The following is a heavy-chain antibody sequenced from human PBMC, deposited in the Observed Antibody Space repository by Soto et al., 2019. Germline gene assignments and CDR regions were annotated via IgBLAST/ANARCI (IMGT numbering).Heavy chain of an antibody. D-gene: IGHD6-19*01. CDR2: FDPEDGET. V-gene: IGHV1-24*01. Sequence: QVQLVQSGAEVKKPGASVKVSCKVSGYTLTELSMHWVRQAPGKGLEWMGGFDPEDGETIYAQKFQGRVTMTEETSTDTAYMELSSLRSEDTAVYYCATSKYSSGWYLGESFDYWGQGTLVTVSS. CDR3: ATSKYSSGWYLGESFDY. J-gene: IGHJ4*02. CDR1: GYTLTELS.